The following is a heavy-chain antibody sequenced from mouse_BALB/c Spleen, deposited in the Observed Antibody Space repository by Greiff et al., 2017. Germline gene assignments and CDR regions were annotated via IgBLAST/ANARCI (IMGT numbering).Heavy chain of an antibody. V-gene: IGHV1S81*02. D-gene: IGHD2-1*01. CDR2: INPSNGRT. Sequence: QVLLQQPGAELVKPGASVKLSCKASGYTFTSYWMHWVKQRPGQGLEWIGEINPSNGRTNYNEKFKSKATLTVDKSSSTVYMQLSSLTSEDTAVYYCASGNYGFDYWGQGTTLTVSA. J-gene: IGHJ2*01. CDR3: ASGNYGFDY. CDR1: GYTFTSYW.